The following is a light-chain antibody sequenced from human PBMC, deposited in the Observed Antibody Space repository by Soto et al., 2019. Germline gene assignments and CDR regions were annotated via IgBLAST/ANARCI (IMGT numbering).Light chain of an antibody. CDR1: SSNIGTNP. Sequence: QLVLTQPPSASGTPGQTVTISCSGSSSNIGTNPINWYQQFPGTAPKVLIFGNNQRPSGVPDRFSGSKSGTSASLAMSGLQSEDEADYFCEAWDDSLNGYVFGTGTKLTVL. CDR2: GNN. V-gene: IGLV1-44*01. CDR3: EAWDDSLNGYV. J-gene: IGLJ1*01.